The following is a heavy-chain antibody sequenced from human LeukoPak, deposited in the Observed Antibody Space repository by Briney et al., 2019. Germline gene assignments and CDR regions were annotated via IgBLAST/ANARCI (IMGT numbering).Heavy chain of an antibody. Sequence: PSETLSLTCTVSGDSISSYYWSWIRQPPGKGLEWIGYIYYSGSTNYNPSLKSRVAISVDTSKNQFSLTLSSVTAAGTAVYYCARAHATYYYYGMDVWGQGTTVTVSS. V-gene: IGHV4-59*01. CDR3: ARAHATYYYYGMDV. CDR2: IYYSGST. CDR1: GDSISSYY. J-gene: IGHJ6*02.